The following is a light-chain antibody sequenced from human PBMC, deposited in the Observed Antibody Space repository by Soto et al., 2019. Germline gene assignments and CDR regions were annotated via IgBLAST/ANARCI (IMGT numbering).Light chain of an antibody. V-gene: IGKV4-1*01. CDR2: WAS. CDR3: QQYYRPWT. CDR1: QSVLYSSNNKNY. J-gene: IGKJ1*01. Sequence: DIVMTQSPDSLAVSLGERATINCKSSQSVLYSSNNKNYLAWYQQQPGQPPKLLIYWASTRESGVPDRFSVSGSGTDFTLTISSLQAEDVAVYYCQQYYRPWTFGQGTKVEIK.